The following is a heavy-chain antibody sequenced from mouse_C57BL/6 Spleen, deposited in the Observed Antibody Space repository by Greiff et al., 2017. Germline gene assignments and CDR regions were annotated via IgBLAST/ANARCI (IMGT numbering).Heavy chain of an antibody. Sequence: QVQLQQSGAELVRPGASVKLSCKASGYIFTDYHINWVKQRPGQGLEWIARIYPGSGNTYYNEKFKGKATLTAEKSSSTAYMQFSSLTSEDSAVYFCAREEVDWYFEVWGTGTTVTVSS. V-gene: IGHV1-76*01. CDR2: IYPGSGNT. CDR1: GYIFTDYH. J-gene: IGHJ1*03. CDR3: AREEVDWYFEV.